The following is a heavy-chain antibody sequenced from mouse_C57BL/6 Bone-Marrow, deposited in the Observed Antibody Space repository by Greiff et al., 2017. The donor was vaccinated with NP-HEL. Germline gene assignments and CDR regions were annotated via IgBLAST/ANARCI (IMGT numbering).Heavy chain of an antibody. D-gene: IGHD2-4*01. CDR2: IDPENGDT. CDR1: GFNIKDDY. V-gene: IGHV14-4*01. CDR3: TSGLRLDY. Sequence: EVQLQQSGAELVRPGASVKLSCTASGFNIKDDYMHWVKQRPEQGLEWIGWIDPENGDTEYASQFQGKATITADTSSNTAYLQLSSLTSEDTAFYYCTSGLRLDYWGQGTTLTVSS. J-gene: IGHJ2*01.